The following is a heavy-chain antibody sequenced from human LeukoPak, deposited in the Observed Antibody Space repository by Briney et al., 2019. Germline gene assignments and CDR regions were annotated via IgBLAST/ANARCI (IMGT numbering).Heavy chain of an antibody. J-gene: IGHJ4*02. CDR1: GGSFSGYY. Sequence: LETLSLTCAVYGGSFSGYYWSWIRQPLGKGLEWIGEINHSGSTNYNPSLKSRVTISVDTSKNQFSLKLSSVTAADTAVYYCARAVAGFRPKTALDYWGQGTLVTVSS. D-gene: IGHD6-19*01. CDR3: ARAVAGFRPKTALDY. V-gene: IGHV4-34*01. CDR2: INHSGST.